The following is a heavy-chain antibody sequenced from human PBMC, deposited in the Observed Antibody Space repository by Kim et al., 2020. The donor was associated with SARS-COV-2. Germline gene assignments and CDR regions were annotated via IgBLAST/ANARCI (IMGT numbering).Heavy chain of an antibody. CDR3: ARSAVAGRGNWFDP. Sequence: EQKVQGRVTMTRDTSTSTVYMGLSSLGSEDTAVYYCARSAVAGRGNWFDPWGQGTLVTVSS. J-gene: IGHJ5*02. D-gene: IGHD6-19*01. V-gene: IGHV1-46*03.